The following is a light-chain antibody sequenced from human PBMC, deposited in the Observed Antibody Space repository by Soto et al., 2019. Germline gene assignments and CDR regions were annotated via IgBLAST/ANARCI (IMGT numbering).Light chain of an antibody. CDR3: SSYATGGSYV. J-gene: IGLJ1*01. V-gene: IGLV2-14*03. Sequence: QSALTQPASVPGSPGQSITISCSGSSSDVGGYNAVSWYQQHPGKAPKLVIYDVSDRPSGISNRFSASKSGNTASLTISGLQAEDEADYYCSSYATGGSYVFGTGTRSPS. CDR2: DVS. CDR1: SSDVGGYNA.